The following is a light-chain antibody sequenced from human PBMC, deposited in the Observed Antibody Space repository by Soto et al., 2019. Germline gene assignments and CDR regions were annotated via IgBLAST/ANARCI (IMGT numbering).Light chain of an antibody. J-gene: IGKJ3*01. Sequence: DIVMTQSPDSLAVSLGERATINCKSSQSVLSSSNNRNYLAWYQQKAGQPPKLLISWASTRESGVPDRFSGGGSGTAFTLTISSLQVEDVAIYYCQQYYGIPFTFGPGTKVDIK. CDR3: QQYYGIPFT. V-gene: IGKV4-1*01. CDR1: QSVLSSSNNRNY. CDR2: WAS.